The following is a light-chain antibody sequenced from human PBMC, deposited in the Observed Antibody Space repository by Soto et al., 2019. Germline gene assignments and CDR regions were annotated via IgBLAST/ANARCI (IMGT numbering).Light chain of an antibody. CDR2: DVN. CDR3: NSYASDTIDV. CDR1: SSDVGGHDY. J-gene: IGLJ1*01. Sequence: QSALTQPASVSGSPGQSITISCTGSSSDVGGHDYVSWYQQHPGRVPKLIIYDVNKRPSGVSHRYSGSKSGNTASLTIAGLQTEDEADYYCNSYASDTIDVFGTGTKVTVL. V-gene: IGLV2-14*03.